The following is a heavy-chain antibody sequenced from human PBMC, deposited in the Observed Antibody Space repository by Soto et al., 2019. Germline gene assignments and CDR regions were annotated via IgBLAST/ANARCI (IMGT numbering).Heavy chain of an antibody. CDR2: IYFRGNT. D-gene: IGHD3-22*01. J-gene: IGHJ3*02. CDR1: GDSISRIDYY. V-gene: IGHV4-31*03. CDR3: AREGGSYDSGGYLIRGAFDI. Sequence: TLSLTCSVSGDSISRIDYYWTWIRQHPEKGLEWIGNIYFRGNTYYSPSLESRLTISVDTSKNQFSLKLTSVTAADTAVYYCAREGGSYDSGGYLIRGAFDIWGQGTMVTVSS.